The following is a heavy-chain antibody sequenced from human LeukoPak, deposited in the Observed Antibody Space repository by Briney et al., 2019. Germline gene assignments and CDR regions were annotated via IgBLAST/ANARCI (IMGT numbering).Heavy chain of an antibody. CDR1: GYTLTELS. CDR2: FDPEDGET. Sequence: ASVKVSCKVSGYTLTELSMHWXRQAPGKGXGWMGGFDPEDGETIYAXKFQGRVTXXEDTSTDTAYMELSSLRSEDTAVYYCATYDFWSGYYTHWGQGTLVTVSS. CDR3: ATYDFWSGYYTH. J-gene: IGHJ4*02. V-gene: IGHV1-24*01. D-gene: IGHD3-3*01.